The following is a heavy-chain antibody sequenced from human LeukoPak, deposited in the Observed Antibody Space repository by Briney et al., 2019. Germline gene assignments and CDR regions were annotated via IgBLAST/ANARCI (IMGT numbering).Heavy chain of an antibody. Sequence: GASVKVSCKASGYTFTSYDINWVRQATGRGLEWMGWMNPNSGNTGYAQKFQGRVTMTRNTSISTAYMELSSLRSEDTAVYYCARGVVVVPAANRAWFDPWGKGTLVTVSS. CDR1: GYTFTSYD. V-gene: IGHV1-8*01. CDR2: MNPNSGNT. J-gene: IGHJ5*02. D-gene: IGHD2-2*01. CDR3: ARGVVVVPAANRAWFDP.